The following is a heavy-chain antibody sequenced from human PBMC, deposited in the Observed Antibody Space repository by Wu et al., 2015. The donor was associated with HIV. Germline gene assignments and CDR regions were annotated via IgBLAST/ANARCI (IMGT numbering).Heavy chain of an antibody. CDR1: GYKFTGYY. CDR2: MNPNSGNT. Sequence: VQLVQSGVEVKKPGASVKVSCKASGYKFTGYYLHWVRQAPGQGLEWMGWMNPNSGNTGYAQKFQGRVTITRNTSISTAYMELSSLRSEDTAVYYCARVGVSSSWPTYYYYMDVWGKGTTVTVSS. CDR3: ARVGVSSSWPTYYYYMDV. D-gene: IGHD6-13*01. J-gene: IGHJ6*03. V-gene: IGHV1-8*03.